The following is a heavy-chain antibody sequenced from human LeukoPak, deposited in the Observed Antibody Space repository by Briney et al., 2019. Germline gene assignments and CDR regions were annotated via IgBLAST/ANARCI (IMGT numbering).Heavy chain of an antibody. CDR3: ARAPHPYYDFWSGYYYYYGMDV. D-gene: IGHD3-3*01. Sequence: ASVKVSCKASGYTFTSYAMNWVRQAPGQGLEWMGWINTNTGNPTYVQGFTGRFVFSLDTSVSTAYLQISSLKAEDTAVYYCARAPHPYYDFWSGYYYYYGMDVWGQGTTVTVSS. J-gene: IGHJ6*02. CDR2: INTNTGNP. CDR1: GYTFTSYA. V-gene: IGHV7-4-1*02.